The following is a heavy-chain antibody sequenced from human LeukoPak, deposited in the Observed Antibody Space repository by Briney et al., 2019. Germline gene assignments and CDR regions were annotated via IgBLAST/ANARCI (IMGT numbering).Heavy chain of an antibody. J-gene: IGHJ3*02. CDR3: ARDRFRSSFDI. D-gene: IGHD2-2*01. CDR2: VYTSGST. V-gene: IGHV4-61*02. CDR1: GGSISSDNYS. Sequence: SETLSLTCTVSGGSISSDNYSWSWIRQPAGKGLEWIGRVYTSGSTNYNPSLKSRVTTSIDTSKNQFSQKLSSVTAADTAVYYCARDRFRSSFDIWGQGTMVTVSS.